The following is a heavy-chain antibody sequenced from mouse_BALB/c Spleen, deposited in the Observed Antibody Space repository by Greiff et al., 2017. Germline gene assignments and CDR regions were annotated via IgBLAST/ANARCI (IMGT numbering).Heavy chain of an antibody. CDR2: IYPYNGGT. Sequence: VQLQQSGPELVKPGASVKISCKASGYTFTDYNMHWVKQSHGKSLEWIGYIYPYNGGTGYNQKFKSKATLTVDNSSSTAYMELRSLTSEDSAVYYCARKGHYYGSTYYFDYWGQGTTLTVSS. V-gene: IGHV1S29*02. J-gene: IGHJ2*01. CDR1: GYTFTDYN. CDR3: ARKGHYYGSTYYFDY. D-gene: IGHD1-1*01.